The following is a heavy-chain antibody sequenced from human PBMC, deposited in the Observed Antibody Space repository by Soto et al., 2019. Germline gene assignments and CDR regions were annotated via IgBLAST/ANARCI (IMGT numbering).Heavy chain of an antibody. CDR2: INHSGTT. D-gene: IGHD5-18*01. CDR1: VGSFSGYY. J-gene: IGHJ4*02. Sequence: SQTLPLTCAVYVGSFSGYYWRLIRLAPGIGLEWIGEINHSGTTNYNPSLESRVTIAVDTSKSQFSLRLSSVPAADTAVYYCARSAYTALAYWSQGTLVT. V-gene: IGHV4-34*01. CDR3: ARSAYTALAY.